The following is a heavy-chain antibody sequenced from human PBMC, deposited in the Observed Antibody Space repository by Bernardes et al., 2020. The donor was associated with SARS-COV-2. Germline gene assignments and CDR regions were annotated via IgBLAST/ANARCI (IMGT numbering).Heavy chain of an antibody. CDR2: IYHSGST. J-gene: IGHJ4*02. Sequence: SETLSLTCTVSGGSISSSSFYWGWIRQPPGKGLEWIGSIYHSGSTSYNPSLNSRVTISVDTSKNQFSLKLSSVTAADTAVYYCARQDYGSGSYLGYWGQGTLVTVSS. V-gene: IGHV4-39*01. CDR1: GGSISSSSFY. D-gene: IGHD3-10*01. CDR3: ARQDYGSGSYLGY.